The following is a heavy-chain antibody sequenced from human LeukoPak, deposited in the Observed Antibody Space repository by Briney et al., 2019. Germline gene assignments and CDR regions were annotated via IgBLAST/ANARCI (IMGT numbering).Heavy chain of an antibody. CDR1: GYSFSSYW. D-gene: IGHD1-26*01. Sequence: GESLKISCRGSGYSFSSYWIGWVRQMPGRGLEWMGIIYPRDSDTRYNPSFQDQVTISADKSIRTAYLQWSSLQASDTALYYCARPIDLGVGAYYFDSWGRGTLVTVSS. CDR2: IYPRDSDT. CDR3: ARPIDLGVGAYYFDS. V-gene: IGHV5-51*01. J-gene: IGHJ4*02.